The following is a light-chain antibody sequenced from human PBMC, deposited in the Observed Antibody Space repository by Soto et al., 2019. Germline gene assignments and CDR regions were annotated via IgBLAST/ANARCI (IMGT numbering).Light chain of an antibody. J-gene: IGLJ2*01. CDR1: SSDVGGYNY. V-gene: IGLV2-14*01. CDR3: SSYTSSYTLV. Sequence: QSVLTQPASVSGSPGQSITISCAGNSSDVGGYNYVSWYQQHPGKASKLMIYDVSNRPSGVSNRFSGSKSGNTASLTISGLQAEDEADYYCSSYTSSYTLVFGGGTKLTVL. CDR2: DVS.